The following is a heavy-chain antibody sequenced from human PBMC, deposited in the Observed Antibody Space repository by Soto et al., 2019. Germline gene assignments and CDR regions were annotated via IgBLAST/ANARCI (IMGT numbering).Heavy chain of an antibody. J-gene: IGHJ5*02. CDR2: IYYSGST. CDR3: ASYYYDSLFDP. D-gene: IGHD3-22*01. V-gene: IGHV4-31*03. Sequence: SETLSLTCTISGGSISSGGYYWSWIRQHPGKGLEWIGYIYYSGSTYYNPSLKSRVTISVDTSKNQFSLKLSSVTAADTAVYYCASYYYDSLFDPWGQGTLVTVSS. CDR1: GGSISSGGYY.